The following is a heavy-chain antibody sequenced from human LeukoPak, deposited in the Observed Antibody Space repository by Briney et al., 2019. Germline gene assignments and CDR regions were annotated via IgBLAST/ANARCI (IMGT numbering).Heavy chain of an antibody. D-gene: IGHD2-2*01. V-gene: IGHV3-7*01. CDR2: IKQDGSEK. J-gene: IGHJ4*02. Sequence: SCKASGYTFTSYGISWVRQAPGKGLEWVANIKQDGSEKYYVDSVKGRFTISRDNAKNSLYLQMNSLRAEDTAVYYCARLKLLWSNYFDYWGQGTLVTVSS. CDR1: GYTFTSYG. CDR3: ARLKLLWSNYFDY.